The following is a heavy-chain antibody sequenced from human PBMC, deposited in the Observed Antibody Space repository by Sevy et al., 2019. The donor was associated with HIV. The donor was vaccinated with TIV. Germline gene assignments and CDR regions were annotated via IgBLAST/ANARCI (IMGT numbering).Heavy chain of an antibody. CDR2: LSDDGNNK. CDR1: GFTFSTYA. V-gene: IGHV3-30*04. D-gene: IGHD3-22*01. Sequence: GGSLRLSCAASGFTFSTYAMYWVRQAPGKGLEWVAVLSDDGNNKDYADSVKGRFTVSRDNSKNTLYLQMNSLRADDTAVYYCAGHYYDSTGYYFPLDYWGQGTLVTVSS. J-gene: IGHJ4*02. CDR3: AGHYYDSTGYYFPLDY.